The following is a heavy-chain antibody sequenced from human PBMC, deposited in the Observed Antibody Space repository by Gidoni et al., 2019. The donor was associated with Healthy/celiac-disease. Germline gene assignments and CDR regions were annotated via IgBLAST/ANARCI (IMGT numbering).Heavy chain of an antibody. CDR3: TTSTVTTFWYFDL. CDR1: GFTFGDYA. CDR2: IRSKAYGGTT. Sequence: EVQLVESGGGLVQPGRSLRLSCTASGFTFGDYAMSWVRQAPGKGLEWVSFIRSKAYGGTTEYAASMKGRFTISRDDSKSIAYLQMNSLKTEDTAVYYCTTSTVTTFWYFDLWGRGTLVTVSS. J-gene: IGHJ2*01. D-gene: IGHD4-17*01. V-gene: IGHV3-49*04.